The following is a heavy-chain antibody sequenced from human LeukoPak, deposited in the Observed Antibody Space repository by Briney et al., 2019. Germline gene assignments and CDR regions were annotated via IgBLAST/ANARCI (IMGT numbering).Heavy chain of an antibody. CDR3: AGELGY. Sequence: PSETPSLTCTVSGGSISSHYWSWIRQPPGKGLEWIGYIYYSGSTNYNPSLKSRVTISVDTSKNQFSLKLSSVTAADTAVYYCAGELGYWGQGTLVTVSS. CDR1: GGSISSHY. CDR2: IYYSGST. V-gene: IGHV4-59*11. J-gene: IGHJ4*02.